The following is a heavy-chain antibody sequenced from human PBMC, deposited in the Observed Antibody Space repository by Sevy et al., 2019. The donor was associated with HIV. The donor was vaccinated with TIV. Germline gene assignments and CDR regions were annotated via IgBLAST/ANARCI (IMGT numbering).Heavy chain of an antibody. V-gene: IGHV3-11*01. D-gene: IGHD5-18*01. CDR1: GFTFSDYY. Sequence: GGSLRLSCAASGFTFSDYYMSWIRQAPGKGPEWVSYISSSGSTIYYADSVKGRSTISRDNAKNSLYLQMNSLRAEDTAVYYCARGHVDTSFDYWGQGTLVTVSS. CDR3: ARGHVDTSFDY. CDR2: ISSSGSTI. J-gene: IGHJ4*02.